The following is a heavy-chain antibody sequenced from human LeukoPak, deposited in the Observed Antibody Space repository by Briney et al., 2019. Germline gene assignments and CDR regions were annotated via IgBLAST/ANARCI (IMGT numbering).Heavy chain of an antibody. CDR1: GGSFSGYY. Sequence: SETLSLTCAVYGGSFSGYYWSWIRQPPGKGLEWIGEINHSGSTNYNPSLKSRVTISVDTSKNQFSLKLSSVTAADTAVYYCARDSRGYGYGSPRKKSGGFDYWGQGTLVTVSS. J-gene: IGHJ4*02. V-gene: IGHV4-34*01. CDR2: INHSGST. D-gene: IGHD5-18*01. CDR3: ARDSRGYGYGSPRKKSGGFDY.